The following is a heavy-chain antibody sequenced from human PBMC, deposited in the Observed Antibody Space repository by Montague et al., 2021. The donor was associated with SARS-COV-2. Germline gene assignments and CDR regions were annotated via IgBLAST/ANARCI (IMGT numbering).Heavy chain of an antibody. J-gene: IGHJ4*02. D-gene: IGHD5-12*01. CDR3: ARASWIVATVPDY. Sequence: SLRLSCPASGFSFSSYHMNWVRQAPGKGLGWVSSISPSGDYIYSADSLKGRFIISRDNAKNSLYLQMSSLRAEDTAIYYCARASWIVATVPDYWGQGTLVTVSS. CDR2: ISPSGDYI. CDR1: GFSFSSYH. V-gene: IGHV3-21*01.